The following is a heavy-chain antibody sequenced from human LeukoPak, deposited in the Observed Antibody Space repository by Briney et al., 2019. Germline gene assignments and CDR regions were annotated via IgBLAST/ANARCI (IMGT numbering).Heavy chain of an antibody. CDR2: ISSSGSTI. D-gene: IGHD3-10*01. J-gene: IGHJ5*02. V-gene: IGHV3-48*03. Sequence: GGSLRLSCAASGFTFSSYEMNWVRQAPGKGLEWVSYISSSGSTIYYADSVKGRFTISRDNAKNSLYLQMNSLRAEDTAVYYCARDPVSVPEYYYYGSGSYYDPWGQGTLVTVSS. CDR3: ARDPVSVPEYYYYGSGSYYDP. CDR1: GFTFSSYE.